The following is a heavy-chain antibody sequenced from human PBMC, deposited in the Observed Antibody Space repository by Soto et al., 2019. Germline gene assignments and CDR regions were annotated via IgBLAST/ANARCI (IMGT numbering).Heavy chain of an antibody. V-gene: IGHV3-30*18. D-gene: IGHD6-19*01. J-gene: IGHJ3*02. CDR2: ISYDGSNK. CDR1: GFTFSSYG. Sequence: QMQLVESGGGVVQPGRSLRLSCAASGFTFSSYGMHWVRQAPGKGLEWVAVISYDGSNKYYADSVKGRFTISRDNSKNTLYLQMNSLRAEDTAVYYCAKESQVAGEGFNAFDIWGQGTMVTVSS. CDR3: AKESQVAGEGFNAFDI.